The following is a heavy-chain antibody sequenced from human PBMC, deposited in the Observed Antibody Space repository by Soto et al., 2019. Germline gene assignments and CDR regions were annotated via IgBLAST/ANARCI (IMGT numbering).Heavy chain of an antibody. CDR3: ARDGETAGPDD. V-gene: IGHV3-21*01. CDR2: ISSSSSYI. J-gene: IGHJ4*02. D-gene: IGHD5-18*01. Sequence: GGSLRLSCAASGFTFSSYSMNWVRQAPGKGLEWVSSISSSSSYIYYADSVKGRFTISRDNAKNSLYLQMNSLRAEDTAVYYCARDGETAGPDDWGQGTLVTVSS. CDR1: GFTFSSYS.